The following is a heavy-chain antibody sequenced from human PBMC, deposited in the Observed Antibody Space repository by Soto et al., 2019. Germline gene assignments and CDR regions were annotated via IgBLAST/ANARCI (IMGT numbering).Heavy chain of an antibody. CDR2: IIPIFGTA. D-gene: IGHD3-22*01. J-gene: IGHJ4*02. V-gene: IGHV1-69*13. Sequence: GASVKVSCKASGGTFISYAISWVRQAPGQGLEWMGGIIPIFGTANYAQKFQGRVTITADESTSTAYMELSSLRSEDTAVYYCARVGSYYDKLYYFDYWGQGTLVTVSS. CDR1: GGTFISYA. CDR3: ARVGSYYDKLYYFDY.